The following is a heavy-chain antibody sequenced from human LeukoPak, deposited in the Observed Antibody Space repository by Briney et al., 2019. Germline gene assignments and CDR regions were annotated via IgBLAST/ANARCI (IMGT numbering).Heavy chain of an antibody. V-gene: IGHV4-34*01. D-gene: IGHD3-22*01. CDR2: INHSGST. J-gene: IGHJ6*03. Sequence: PSEALSLTCAVYGGSFSGYYWSWIRQPPGKGLEWIGEINHSGSTNYDPSLKSRVTISVDTSKNQFSLKLSSVTAADTAVYYCARRFRGYYDSSGYYSHYYYYYMDVWGKGTTVTISS. CDR3: ARRFRGYYDSSGYYSHYYYYYMDV. CDR1: GGSFSGYY.